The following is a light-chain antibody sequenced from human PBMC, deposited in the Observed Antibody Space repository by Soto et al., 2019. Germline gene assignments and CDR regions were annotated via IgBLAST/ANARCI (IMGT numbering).Light chain of an antibody. Sequence: QSVLTQPPSVSGAPGQRVTISCTGSSSNIGAGYDVQWYQQLPGSAPKLLIYGNFNRPSGVPDRFSGSRSGTSASLAITGLQADDESDYYCQSYDTSLSASVFGGGTKVTVL. CDR2: GNF. V-gene: IGLV1-40*01. CDR3: QSYDTSLSASV. J-gene: IGLJ3*02. CDR1: SSNIGAGYD.